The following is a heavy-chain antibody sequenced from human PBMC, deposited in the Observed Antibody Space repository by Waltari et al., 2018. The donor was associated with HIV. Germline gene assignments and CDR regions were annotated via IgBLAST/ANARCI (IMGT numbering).Heavy chain of an antibody. D-gene: IGHD5-12*01. J-gene: IGHJ4*02. Sequence: VQLVESGGGVVQPGGSLGNSCAASGFTFSSQCMHWVRQVPGKGLVWVARINSDGSSTTYADSVKGRFTSSRDNAKSTLYLQMNSLRDEDTAVYYCARTFTVATISPLLHWGQGTLVTVSS. CDR3: ARTFTVATISPLLH. V-gene: IGHV3-74*01. CDR2: INSDGSST. CDR1: GFTFSSQC.